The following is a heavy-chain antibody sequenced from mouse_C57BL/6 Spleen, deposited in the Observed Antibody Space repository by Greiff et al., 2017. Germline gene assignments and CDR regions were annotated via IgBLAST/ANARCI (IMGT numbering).Heavy chain of an antibody. CDR2: IDPSDSYT. CDR3: ATYDGYSDDV. D-gene: IGHD2-3*01. Sequence: QVQLQQPGAELVKPGASVKLSCKASGYTFTSYLMQWVKQRPGQGLEWIGEIDPSDSYTNYNQKFKGKATLTVDTSSSTAYMQLSSLTSEDSAVYFCATYDGYSDDVWGTGTTVTVSS. V-gene: IGHV1-50*01. CDR1: GYTFTSYL. J-gene: IGHJ1*03.